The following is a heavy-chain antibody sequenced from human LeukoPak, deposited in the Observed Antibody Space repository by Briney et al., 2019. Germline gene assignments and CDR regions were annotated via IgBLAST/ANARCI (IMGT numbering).Heavy chain of an antibody. CDR3: AISVDY. V-gene: IGHV1-69*13. CDR1: VGTFSRNA. CDR2: IIPIFGTA. J-gene: IGHJ4*02. Sequence: SVSVSCKASVGTFSRNAISWVRQAPGQGLEWMGGIIPIFGTANYAQKFQGRVTITADESTSTAYMELSSLRSEDTGVYYCAISVDYWGQGTLVTVSS.